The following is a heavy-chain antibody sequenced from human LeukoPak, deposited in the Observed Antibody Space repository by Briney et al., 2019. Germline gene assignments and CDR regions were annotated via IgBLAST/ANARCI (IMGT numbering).Heavy chain of an antibody. V-gene: IGHV3-53*05. D-gene: IGHD3-22*01. CDR1: GFTVSSNY. CDR2: IYSGGST. Sequence: GGSLRLSCAASGFTVSSNYMSWVRQAPGKGLEWVSVIYSGGSTYYADSVKGRFTISRDNSKNTLYLQMNSLRAEDTAVYYCAREYYDSSGGFDYWGQGTLVTVSS. CDR3: AREYYDSSGGFDY. J-gene: IGHJ4*02.